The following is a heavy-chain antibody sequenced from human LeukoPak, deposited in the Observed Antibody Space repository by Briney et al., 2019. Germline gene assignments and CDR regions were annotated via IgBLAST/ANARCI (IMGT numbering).Heavy chain of an antibody. V-gene: IGHV4-4*07. J-gene: IGHJ5*02. Sequence: SETLSLTCTVSGGSISSYYWSWIRQPAGKGLEWIGRSYTSGSTNYNPSLKSRVTMSVDTSKNQFSLKLSSVTAADTAVYYCARGFSSGWLNWFDPWGQGTLVTVSS. CDR3: ARGFSSGWLNWFDP. D-gene: IGHD6-19*01. CDR2: SYTSGST. CDR1: GGSISSYY.